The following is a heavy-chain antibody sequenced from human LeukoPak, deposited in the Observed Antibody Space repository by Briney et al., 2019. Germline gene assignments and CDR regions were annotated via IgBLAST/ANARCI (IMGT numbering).Heavy chain of an antibody. Sequence: ASVKVSCKASGYTFTGYYMHWVRQAPGQGLEWMGWINPNSGGTNYAQKFQGRVTVTRDTSISTAYMELSRLRSDDTAVYYCARDPGSSSVYYYGMDVWGQGTTVTVSS. V-gene: IGHV1-2*02. CDR2: INPNSGGT. D-gene: IGHD6-6*01. CDR3: ARDPGSSSVYYYGMDV. J-gene: IGHJ6*02. CDR1: GYTFTGYY.